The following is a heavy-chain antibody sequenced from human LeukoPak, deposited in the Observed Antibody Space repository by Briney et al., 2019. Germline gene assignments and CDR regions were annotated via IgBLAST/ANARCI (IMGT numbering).Heavy chain of an antibody. D-gene: IGHD3-22*01. Sequence: SQTPSHTCSVSGGSISSGSYYWSWIRQPAGKGLEWIGRIYTSGSTNYNPSLKSRVTISVDTSKNQFSLKLSSVTAADTAVYYCARDLYYYDSSGYYLWGFDIWGQGTMVTVSS. V-gene: IGHV4-61*02. CDR1: GGSISSGSYY. CDR3: ARDLYYYDSSGYYLWGFDI. J-gene: IGHJ3*02. CDR2: IYTSGST.